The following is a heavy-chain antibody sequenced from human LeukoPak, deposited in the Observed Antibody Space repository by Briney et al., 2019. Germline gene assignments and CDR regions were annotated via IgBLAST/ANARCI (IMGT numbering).Heavy chain of an antibody. CDR3: ARASVAAAAPFDD. Sequence: SETLSLTCTVSGGSISSYYWSWIRHPAGEGLEWISRIYTSGSTNYNRSFKSRVTISVDKSKDQFSLKLSSVTAGDTDVDYCARASVAAAAPFDDWGQGTLVTVSS. V-gene: IGHV4-4*07. CDR2: IYTSGST. J-gene: IGHJ4*02. D-gene: IGHD6-13*01. CDR1: GGSISSYY.